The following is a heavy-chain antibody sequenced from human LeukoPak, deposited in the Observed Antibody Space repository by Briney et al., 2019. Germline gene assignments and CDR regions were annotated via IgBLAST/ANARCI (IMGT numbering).Heavy chain of an antibody. V-gene: IGHV1-24*01. D-gene: IGHD6-13*01. J-gene: IGHJ4*02. CDR1: GHTLTELS. CDR3: ATDPGAAAGTSDY. CDR2: FDPEDGET. Sequence: GASVKVSCKVSGHTLTELSMHWVRQAPGKGLEWMGGFDPEDGETIYAQKFQGRVTMTEDTSTDTAYMELSSLRSEDTAVYYCATDPGAAAGTSDYWGQGTLVTVSS.